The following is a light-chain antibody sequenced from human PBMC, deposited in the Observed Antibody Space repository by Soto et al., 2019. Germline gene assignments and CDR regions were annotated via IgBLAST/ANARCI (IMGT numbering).Light chain of an antibody. V-gene: IGLV2-14*01. CDR2: EAN. J-gene: IGLJ1*01. Sequence: QSVLTHPASVSGSPGQSLTISCTGTDSDIGGYKYVSWYQQHPGKAPKLMIYEANNRPSGVSNRFSGSKSGNTASLTISGLQAEDEADYYCSSYASSSPYVFGTGTKVTAL. CDR3: SSYASSSPYV. CDR1: DSDIGGYKY.